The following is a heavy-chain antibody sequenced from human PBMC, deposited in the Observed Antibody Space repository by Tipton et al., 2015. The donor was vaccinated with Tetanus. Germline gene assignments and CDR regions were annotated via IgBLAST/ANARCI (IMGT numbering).Heavy chain of an antibody. J-gene: IGHJ4*02. V-gene: IGHV4-4*08. D-gene: IGHD5-12*01. Sequence: LRLSCAASGFTFSAYYMSWIRLAPGKGLEWLAYISNSGRTNSNYDLKSRISISRDTSKNQFSLSLTSVTAADTAVYYCARADYNLARKGPFDSWGQGTQVIVS. CDR3: ARADYNLARKGPFDS. CDR2: ISNSGRT. CDR1: GFTFSAYY.